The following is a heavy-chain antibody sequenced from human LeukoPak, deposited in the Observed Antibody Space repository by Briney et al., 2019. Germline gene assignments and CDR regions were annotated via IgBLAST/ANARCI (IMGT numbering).Heavy chain of an antibody. CDR1: GFTFSSYW. CDR3: ARDKIVGATNFDS. V-gene: IGHV3-7*01. CDR2: LKQDGSEK. D-gene: IGHD1-26*01. J-gene: IGHJ4*02. Sequence: GGSLRLSCAASGFTFSSYWMSWVRQAPGKGLEWVVNLKQDGSEKYYVDSVKGRFTISRDNAKNSVYLQMNSLRAEDTAVYYCARDKIVGATNFDSWGQGTLVTVSS.